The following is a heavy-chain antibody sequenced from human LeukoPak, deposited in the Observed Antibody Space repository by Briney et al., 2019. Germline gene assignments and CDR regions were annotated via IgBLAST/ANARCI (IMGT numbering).Heavy chain of an antibody. CDR2: FDPEDGET. J-gene: IGHJ4*02. CDR3: ATVRYYDSSGYY. Sequence: GASVKVSCKASGGTFSSYAISWVRQAPGQGLEWMGGFDPEDGETIYAQKFQGRVTMTEDTSTDTAYMELSSLRSEDTAVYYCATVRYYDSSGYYWGQGTLVTVSS. V-gene: IGHV1-24*01. CDR1: GGTFSSYA. D-gene: IGHD3-22*01.